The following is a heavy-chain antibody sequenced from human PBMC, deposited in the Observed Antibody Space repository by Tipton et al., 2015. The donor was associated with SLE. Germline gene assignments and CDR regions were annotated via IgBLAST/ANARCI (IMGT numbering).Heavy chain of an antibody. V-gene: IGHV4-34*01. CDR1: GGSFSDYF. J-gene: IGHJ4*02. CDR2: VNHSGST. CDR3: ARHYTIFEH. Sequence: TLSLTCAVYGGSFSDYFWTWIRQSPGRGLEWIGDVNHSGSTDYHPSLKSRVTMSVDTSKNQFSLNLNSVTAADTAVYYCARHYTIFEHWGQGTLVTVSS. D-gene: IGHD3-3*01.